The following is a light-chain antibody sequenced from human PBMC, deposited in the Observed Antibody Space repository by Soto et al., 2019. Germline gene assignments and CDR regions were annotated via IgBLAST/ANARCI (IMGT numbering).Light chain of an antibody. CDR3: SSYTSTSTPVV. CDR1: SSDVGNYNF. CDR2: EVR. V-gene: IGLV2-14*01. J-gene: IGLJ2*01. Sequence: QSALTHPASVSGSPGQSITISCTGTSSDVGNYNFVSWYQQHPDKAPKLILYEVRNRPSGVSNRFSGSKSGNTASLTISGLQAEDEADYYCSSYTSTSTPVVFGGVTKLTVL.